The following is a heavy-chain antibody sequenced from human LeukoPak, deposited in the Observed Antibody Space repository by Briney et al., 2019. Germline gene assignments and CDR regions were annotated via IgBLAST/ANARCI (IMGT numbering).Heavy chain of an antibody. D-gene: IGHD3/OR15-3a*01. Sequence: GGSLRLSCAASGFTFSSYSMNWVRQAPGKGLEWDSYISSSSSTIYYADSVKGRFTISRDNAKSSLYLQMNSLRDEDTAVYYCARVALDFWTPAFDYWGQGTLVTVSS. V-gene: IGHV3-48*02. J-gene: IGHJ4*02. CDR3: ARVALDFWTPAFDY. CDR1: GFTFSSYS. CDR2: ISSSSSTI.